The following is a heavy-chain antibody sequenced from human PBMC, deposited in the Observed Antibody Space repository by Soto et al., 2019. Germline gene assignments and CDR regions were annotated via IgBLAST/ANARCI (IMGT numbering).Heavy chain of an antibody. CDR2: VSIGGST. CDR3: AKRRGAGGHFDY. CDR1: GFTFSSYA. Sequence: GGSLRLSCAASGFTFSSYAMGWVRQGPGKGLEWVAVVSIGGSTHYADSVRGRFTISRDNSKNTLSLQMNSLTAGDTAVYFCAKRRGAGGHFDYWGQGALVTVSS. J-gene: IGHJ4*02. D-gene: IGHD2-15*01. V-gene: IGHV3-23*01.